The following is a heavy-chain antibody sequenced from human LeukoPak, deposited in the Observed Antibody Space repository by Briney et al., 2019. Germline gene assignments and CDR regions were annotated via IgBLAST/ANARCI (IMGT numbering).Heavy chain of an antibody. V-gene: IGHV4-39*01. CDR3: ARHYHYGSGTYMPFGI. Sequence: SETLSLTCAVYGGSFSSTTYYWGWIRQPPGEGLEWIGSIYYSGSTFYNPSLKSRVTISVDTSKNQISLKLSSVTAADTAVYYCARHYHYGSGTYMPFGIWGQGTMVTVSS. D-gene: IGHD3-10*01. CDR2: IYYSGST. J-gene: IGHJ3*02. CDR1: GGSFSSTTYY.